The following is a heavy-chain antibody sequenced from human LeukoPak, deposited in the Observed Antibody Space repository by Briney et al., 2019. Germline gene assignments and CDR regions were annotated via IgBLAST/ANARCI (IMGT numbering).Heavy chain of an antibody. Sequence: GESLKISCKGSGYSFTSYWIGWVRQMPGKGLEWMGIIYPGDSDTRYSPSFQGQVTISADKSISTAYLQWSSLKASDTAMYYCAIGVIVGSTTGRYFKHWGQGTLVTVSS. CDR2: IYPGDSDT. CDR3: AIGVIVGSTTGRYFKH. D-gene: IGHD1-26*01. J-gene: IGHJ1*01. V-gene: IGHV5-51*01. CDR1: GYSFTSYW.